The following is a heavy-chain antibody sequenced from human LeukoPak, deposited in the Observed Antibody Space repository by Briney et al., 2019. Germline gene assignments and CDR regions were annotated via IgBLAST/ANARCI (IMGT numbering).Heavy chain of an antibody. V-gene: IGHV1-18*01. CDR1: GYTFTSYG. CDR2: ISAYNGNT. J-gene: IGHJ6*02. Sequence: ASVKVSCKASGYTFTSYGISWVRQAPGQGLEWMGWISAYNGNTNYAQKLQGRVTMTTDTSTSTAYMELRSLRSDGTAVYYCAREDLSGYDSVYYYGMDVWGQGTAVTVSS. CDR3: AREDLSGYDSVYYYGMDV. D-gene: IGHD5-12*01.